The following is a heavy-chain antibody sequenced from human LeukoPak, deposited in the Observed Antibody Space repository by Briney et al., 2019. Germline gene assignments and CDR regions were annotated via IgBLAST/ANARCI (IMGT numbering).Heavy chain of an antibody. J-gene: IGHJ4*02. CDR1: GFTFSNAW. V-gene: IGHV3-15*01. Sequence: GGSLRLSCAASGFTFSNAWMSWVRQAPGKGLEWVGRIKSKTDGGTTDYAAPVKGIFTISRDDSKNTLYLQMNSLKTEDTAVYYCTTDPMVRGVPFDYWGQGTLVTVSS. CDR2: IKSKTDGGTT. D-gene: IGHD3-10*01. CDR3: TTDPMVRGVPFDY.